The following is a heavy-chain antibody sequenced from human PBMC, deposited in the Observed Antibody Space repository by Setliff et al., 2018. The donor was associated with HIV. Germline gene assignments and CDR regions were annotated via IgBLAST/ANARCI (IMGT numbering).Heavy chain of an antibody. J-gene: IGHJ4*02. CDR3: ARRSGWSEDY. D-gene: IGHD6-19*01. CDR1: GGSFSGYY. V-gene: IGHV4-34*01. Sequence: SETLSLTCAVYGGSFSGYYWSWIRQPPGKGLEWIGEINHSGSTNYNPSLKSRVTISVDTSKNQFSLRLYSVTAADTAMYFCARRSGWSEDYWGQGTLVTVSS. CDR2: INHSGST.